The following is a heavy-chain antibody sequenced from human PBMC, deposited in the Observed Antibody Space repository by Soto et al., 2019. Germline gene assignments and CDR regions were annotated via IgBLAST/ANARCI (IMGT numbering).Heavy chain of an antibody. CDR1: GYTFTSYG. D-gene: IGHD5-18*01. J-gene: IGHJ4*02. CDR2: ISAYNGNT. V-gene: IGHV1-18*01. CDR3: ARDSAGGYSYGNAYY. Sequence: ASVKVSCKASGYTFTSYGISWVRQAPGQGLEWMGWISAYNGNTNYAQKLQGRVTMTTDTSTSTAYMELRSLRSDDTAVYYCARDSAGGYSYGNAYYWGQGTLVTVSS.